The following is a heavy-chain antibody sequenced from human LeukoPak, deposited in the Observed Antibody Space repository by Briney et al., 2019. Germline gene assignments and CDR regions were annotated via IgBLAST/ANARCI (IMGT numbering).Heavy chain of an antibody. V-gene: IGHV3-74*01. CDR2: INSDGSNT. D-gene: IGHD1-26*01. CDR3: ARVSSGSYFGYYYYYMDV. J-gene: IGHJ6*03. Sequence: GGSLRLSCAASGFTFSNYWMHWVRQAPGKGLVWVSRINSDGSNTSYADSVKGRFTISRDNAKNTLYLQMNSLRAEDTAVYYCARVSSGSYFGYYYYYMDVWGKGTTVTVSS. CDR1: GFTFSNYW.